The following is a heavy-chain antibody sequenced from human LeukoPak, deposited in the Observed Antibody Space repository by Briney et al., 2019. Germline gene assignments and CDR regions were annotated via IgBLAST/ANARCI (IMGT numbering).Heavy chain of an antibody. CDR3: ARARGSFSYFFDD. D-gene: IGHD1-26*01. J-gene: IGHJ4*02. Sequence: GGSLRLSCAASGFTFSTYAMHWVRQAPGKGLECVGIIWYDASKQYYADSVNGRFTISRDNSKNTLYLQMNSLRAEDTAVYYCARARGSFSYFFDDWGQGTLVTVSP. V-gene: IGHV3-33*01. CDR1: GFTFSTYA. CDR2: IWYDASKQ.